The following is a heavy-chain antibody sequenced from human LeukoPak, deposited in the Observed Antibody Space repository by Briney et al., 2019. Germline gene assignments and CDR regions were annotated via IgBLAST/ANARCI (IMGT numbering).Heavy chain of an antibody. J-gene: IGHJ4*02. CDR3: ARGLGYCTSTTCLLPFDY. CDR1: GFTVSTYY. V-gene: IGHV3-53*01. CDR2: IYSGGST. Sequence: GGSLRLSCAASGFTVSTYYMTWVRQAPGKGLECVSVIYSGGSTYYADSVKGRFTVSRDNSKNTLYLQMNSLRAEDTAMYYCARGLGYCTSTTCLLPFDYWGQGTLVTVSS. D-gene: IGHD2-2*01.